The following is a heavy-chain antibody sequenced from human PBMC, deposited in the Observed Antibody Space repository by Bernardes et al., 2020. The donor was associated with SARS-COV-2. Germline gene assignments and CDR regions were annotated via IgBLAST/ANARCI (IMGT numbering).Heavy chain of an antibody. J-gene: IGHJ6*02. CDR1: GYPFTGYY. CDR2: INPKSGGT. CDR3: ALPPTNYDRYAMDL. D-gene: IGHD3-22*01. Sequence: ASVKVSCKASGYPFTGYYIHWVRQAPGQGLEWMGWINPKSGGTNYAQRFQGRVTMTRDTSISTAYMELSRLRSDDTAVYYCALPPTNYDRYAMDLWGQGTTVTVSS. V-gene: IGHV1-2*02.